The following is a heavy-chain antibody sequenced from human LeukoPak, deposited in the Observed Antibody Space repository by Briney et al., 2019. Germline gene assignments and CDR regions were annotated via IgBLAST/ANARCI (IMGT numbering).Heavy chain of an antibody. D-gene: IGHD2-21*02. CDR2: ITPIFGTA. CDR1: GGTFSNYA. CDR3: ARGCGGDCSWYAFDI. Sequence: SVKVSCKASGGTFSNYAINWVRQAPGQGLEWMGGITPIFGTANYLQKFQGRVTITADKSTSTAYMELSRLRSEDTAVYYCARGCGGDCSWYAFDIWGQGTMVTVSS. J-gene: IGHJ3*02. V-gene: IGHV1-69*06.